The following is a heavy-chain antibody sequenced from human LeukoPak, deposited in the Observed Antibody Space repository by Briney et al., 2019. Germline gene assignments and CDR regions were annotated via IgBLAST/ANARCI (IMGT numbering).Heavy chain of an antibody. D-gene: IGHD3-10*01. CDR2: ISSSSSYI. J-gene: IGHJ6*03. CDR3: ARESGNGGLPLYYYYYMDV. V-gene: IGHV3-21*01. CDR1: GVTSCSYS. Sequence: GGSLRLSCAASGVTSCSYSMNWVHQAPGKGREWVSSISSSSSYIYYADSVKGRFTISRDNAKNSLYLQMNSLRAEDTAVYYCARESGNGGLPLYYYYYMDVWGKGTTVTVSS.